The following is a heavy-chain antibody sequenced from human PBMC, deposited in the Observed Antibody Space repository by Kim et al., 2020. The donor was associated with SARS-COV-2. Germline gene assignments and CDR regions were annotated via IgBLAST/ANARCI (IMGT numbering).Heavy chain of an antibody. J-gene: IGHJ4*02. Sequence: SETLSLTCAVSGGSISSSNWWSWVRQPPGKGLEWIGEIYHSGSTNYNPSLKSRVTISVDKSKNQFSLKLSSVTAADTAVYYCARTYYYDSRTPDYWGQGTLVTVSS. CDR2: IYHSGST. CDR1: GGSISSSNW. V-gene: IGHV4-4*02. CDR3: ARTYYYDSRTPDY. D-gene: IGHD3-22*01.